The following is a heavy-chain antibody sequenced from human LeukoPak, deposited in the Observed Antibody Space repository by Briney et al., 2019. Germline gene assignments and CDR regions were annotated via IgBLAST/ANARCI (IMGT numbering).Heavy chain of an antibody. CDR2: IYTSGST. D-gene: IGHD2-2*01. V-gene: IGHV4-4*07. CDR1: GGSISSYY. J-gene: IGHJ3*02. CDR3: ARERGVVVVPAAPDAFDI. Sequence: SETLSLTCTVSGGSISSYYWSWIRQPAGKGLEWIGRIYTSGSTNYNPSLKSRVTMSVDTSKNQFSLKLSSVTAADTAVYYCARERGVVVVPAAPDAFDIWGQGTMVTVSS.